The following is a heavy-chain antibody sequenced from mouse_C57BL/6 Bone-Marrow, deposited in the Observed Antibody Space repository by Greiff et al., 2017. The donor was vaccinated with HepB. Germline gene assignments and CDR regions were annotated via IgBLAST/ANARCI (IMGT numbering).Heavy chain of an antibody. J-gene: IGHJ2*01. Sequence: EVKLVESGGGLVKPGGSLKLSCAASGFTFSSYAMSWVRQTPEKRLEWVATISDGGSYTYYPDNVKGRFTISRDNAKNNLYLQMSHLKSEDTAMYYCARAHYGSSPDYWGQGTTLTVSS. CDR3: ARAHYGSSPDY. CDR1: GFTFSSYA. CDR2: ISDGGSYT. D-gene: IGHD1-1*01. V-gene: IGHV5-4*03.